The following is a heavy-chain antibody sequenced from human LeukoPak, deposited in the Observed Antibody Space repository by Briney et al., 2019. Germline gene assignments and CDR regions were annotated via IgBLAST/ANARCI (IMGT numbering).Heavy chain of an antibody. CDR1: AFTFSSYS. V-gene: IGHV3-21*01. Sequence: PGGSLRLSCAASAFTFSSYSMNWVRQAPGKGLEWVSSISSSSSYIYYADSVKGRFTISRDNAKNSLYLQMNSLRAEDTAVYYCARLGIVGAVFDYWGQGTLVTVSS. CDR3: ARLGIVGAVFDY. CDR2: ISSSSSYI. J-gene: IGHJ4*02. D-gene: IGHD1-26*01.